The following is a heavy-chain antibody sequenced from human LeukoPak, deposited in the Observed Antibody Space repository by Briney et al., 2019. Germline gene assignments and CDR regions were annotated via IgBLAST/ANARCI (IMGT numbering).Heavy chain of an antibody. V-gene: IGHV3-15*01. J-gene: IGHJ4*02. Sequence: GGSLRLSCAASGFTFSIAWMSWVRQAPGKGLEWVGRIKSKTDGGTTDYAAPVKGRFTISRDDSKNTLYLQMNSLKTEDTAVYYCTTDPSYYYDSSGYPFDYWGQGTLVTVSS. CDR3: TTDPSYYYDSSGYPFDY. D-gene: IGHD3-22*01. CDR1: GFTFSIAW. CDR2: IKSKTDGGTT.